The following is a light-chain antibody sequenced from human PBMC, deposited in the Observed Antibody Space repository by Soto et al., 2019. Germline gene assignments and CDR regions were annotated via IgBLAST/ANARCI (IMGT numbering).Light chain of an antibody. Sequence: EIVLTQSPGTLSLSPGERATLSCRASQSINNALAWYQQKPGQPPRLLIYDASNRATGIPARFRGSGSGTDFTLTISSLEPEDFAVYYCQQRSNWPLTFGGGTKVDIK. CDR1: QSINNA. J-gene: IGKJ4*01. V-gene: IGKV3-11*01. CDR3: QQRSNWPLT. CDR2: DAS.